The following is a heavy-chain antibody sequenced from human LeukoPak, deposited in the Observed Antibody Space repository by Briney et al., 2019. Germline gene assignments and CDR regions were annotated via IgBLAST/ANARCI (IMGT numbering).Heavy chain of an antibody. D-gene: IGHD2-2*01. CDR3: ARGSFFFRELPAAILAPYYYMHV. CDR2: IIPIFGKA. J-gene: IGHJ6*03. V-gene: IGHV1-69*05. Sequence: ASVKVSCKASGGTVSSYGISWVRQAPGQGLEWMGGIIPIFGKANYAQEFQGRVTITTDDSTSPAYLELSSLRSEDTAVYYCARGSFFFRELPAAILAPYYYMHVWGKGTAVSVS. CDR1: GGTVSSYG.